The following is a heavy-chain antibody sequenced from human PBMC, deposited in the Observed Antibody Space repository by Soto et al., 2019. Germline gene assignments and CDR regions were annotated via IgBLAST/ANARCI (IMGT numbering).Heavy chain of an antibody. CDR3: ARGGYSSAWNERKDTPNAFDY. V-gene: IGHV4-59*01. D-gene: IGHD6-19*01. CDR2: IYYSGST. CDR1: GGSISGYF. J-gene: IGHJ4*02. Sequence: SETLSLTCTVSGGSISGYFWSWIRQSPRKGLEWIGDIYYSGSTNHNPSLKSRVTISVDMSNNQFSLKLSSVTTADTAVYFCARGGYSSAWNERKDTPNAFDYWGQGTLVTVSS.